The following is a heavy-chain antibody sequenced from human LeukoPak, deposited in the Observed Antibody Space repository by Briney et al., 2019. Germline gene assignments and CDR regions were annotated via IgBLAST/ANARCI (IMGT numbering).Heavy chain of an antibody. V-gene: IGHV3-21*01. CDR2: ISSSSSYI. Sequence: AGGSLRLSCAASGFTFNNYAMNWVRQAPGKGLEWVSSISSSSSYIYYADSVKGRFTISRDNAKNSLYLQMNSLRAEDTAVYYCATLQQPDDYWGQGTLVTVSS. J-gene: IGHJ4*02. D-gene: IGHD6-13*01. CDR1: GFTFNNYA. CDR3: ATLQQPDDY.